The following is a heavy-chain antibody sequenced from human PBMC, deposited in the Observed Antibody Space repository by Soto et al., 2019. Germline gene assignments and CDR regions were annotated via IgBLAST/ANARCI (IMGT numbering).Heavy chain of an antibody. Sequence: PGGSLRLSCAASGFTFNTFALSWVRQSPGKGLAWVSSISGSGATAYYTDSVKGRFTISSENSKNTVHLQMNSLRAEDTGVYYCAKGLEGGRFDYGGQGTVVTVSS. V-gene: IGHV3-23*01. CDR3: AKGLEGGRFDY. J-gene: IGHJ4*02. CDR1: GFTFNTFA. CDR2: ISGSGATA. D-gene: IGHD3-16*01.